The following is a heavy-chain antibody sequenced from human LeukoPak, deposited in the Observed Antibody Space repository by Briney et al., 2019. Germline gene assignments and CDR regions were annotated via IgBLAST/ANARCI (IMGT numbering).Heavy chain of an antibody. Sequence: PGRSLRLSCAASGFTFSSYGMHWVRQAPGKGLEWVAVIFYDAINKYYADSVKGRFTISRDNSKNTLYLQMNSLRTEDTAVYYCARDDGDDISIVNDYYLDSWDQGTLVTVSS. J-gene: IGHJ4*02. D-gene: IGHD2/OR15-2a*01. CDR3: ARDDGDDISIVNDYYLDS. CDR1: GFTFSSYG. CDR2: IFYDAINK. V-gene: IGHV3-30*03.